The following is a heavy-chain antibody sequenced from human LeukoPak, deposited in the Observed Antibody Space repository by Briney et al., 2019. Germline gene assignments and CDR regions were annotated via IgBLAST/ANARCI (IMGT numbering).Heavy chain of an antibody. D-gene: IGHD6-25*01. Sequence: SETLSLTCTVSGGSISSNYWTWIRQPPGKGLEWIGYIYYSGITNYNPSLKSRVTISVDTSKNQFSLKLNSVTAADTAVYYCASLSSGWPGYFDYWGQGTLVTVSS. J-gene: IGHJ4*02. CDR1: GGSISSNY. CDR2: IYYSGIT. CDR3: ASLSSGWPGYFDY. V-gene: IGHV4-59*01.